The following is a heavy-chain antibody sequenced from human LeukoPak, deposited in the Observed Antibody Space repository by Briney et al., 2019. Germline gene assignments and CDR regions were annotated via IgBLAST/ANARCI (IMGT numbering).Heavy chain of an antibody. V-gene: IGHV3-48*03. Sequence: PGESLRLSCAASGFTFSSYAMHWVRQAPGKGLEWVSYISSSGSTIYYADSVKGRFTISRDNAKNSLYLQMNSLRAEDTAVYYCARRLRRNYFDYWGQGTLVTVSS. D-gene: IGHD4-17*01. CDR3: ARRLRRNYFDY. J-gene: IGHJ4*02. CDR1: GFTFSSYA. CDR2: ISSSGSTI.